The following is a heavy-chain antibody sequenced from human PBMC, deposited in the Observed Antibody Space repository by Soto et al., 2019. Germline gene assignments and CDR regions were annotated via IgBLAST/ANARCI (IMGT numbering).Heavy chain of an antibody. V-gene: IGHV4-59*01. CDR1: GGSISSYY. D-gene: IGHD6-6*01. CDR2: IYYSGST. J-gene: IGHJ4*02. CDR3: ARESIAARSLDY. Sequence: SETLSLTCTVSGGSISSYYWSWIRQPPGKGLEWIGYIYYSGSTNYNPSLKSRVTISVDTSKNQFSLKLSSVTAADTAVYYCARESIAARSLDYWGQGTLVTVSS.